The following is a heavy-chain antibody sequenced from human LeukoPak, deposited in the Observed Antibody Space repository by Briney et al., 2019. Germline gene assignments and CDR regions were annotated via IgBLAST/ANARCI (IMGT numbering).Heavy chain of an antibody. J-gene: IGHJ4*02. CDR1: GGSISSGDYY. V-gene: IGHV4-30-4*01. CDR2: IYYSGST. CDR3: ARESDGTYYYDSSGQIDY. D-gene: IGHD3-22*01. Sequence: PSQTLSLTCTVSGGSISSGDYYWSWIRQPPGKGLERIGYIYYSGSTYYNPSLKSRVTISVDTSKNQFSLKLSSVTAADTAVYYCARESDGTYYYDSSGQIDYWGQGTLVTVSS.